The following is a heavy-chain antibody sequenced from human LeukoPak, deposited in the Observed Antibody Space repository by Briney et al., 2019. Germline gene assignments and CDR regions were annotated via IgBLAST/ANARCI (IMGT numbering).Heavy chain of an antibody. CDR3: ARDEGIVVVPAALFDY. D-gene: IGHD2-2*01. J-gene: IGHJ4*02. Sequence: GRSLRLSCAASGFTFSSYAMHWVRQAPGKGLEWVAVISYDGSNKYYADSVKGRFTISRDNSKNTLYLQMNSLRAEDTAGYYCARDEGIVVVPAALFDYWGQGTLVTVSS. CDR1: GFTFSSYA. CDR2: ISYDGSNK. V-gene: IGHV3-30*01.